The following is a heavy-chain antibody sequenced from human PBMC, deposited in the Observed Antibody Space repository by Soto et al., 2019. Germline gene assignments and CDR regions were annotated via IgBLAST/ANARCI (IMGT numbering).Heavy chain of an antibody. CDR2: INPSGGST. Sequence: VASVKVSCKASGYTFTSYYMHWVRQAPGQGLEWMGIINPSGGSTSYAQKFQGRVTMTRDTSTSTVYMELSSLRSEDTAVYYCARDRQGTYTIFGVVTPRHGMDVWGQGTTVTVSS. V-gene: IGHV1-46*01. J-gene: IGHJ6*02. D-gene: IGHD3-3*01. CDR3: ARDRQGTYTIFGVVTPRHGMDV. CDR1: GYTFTSYY.